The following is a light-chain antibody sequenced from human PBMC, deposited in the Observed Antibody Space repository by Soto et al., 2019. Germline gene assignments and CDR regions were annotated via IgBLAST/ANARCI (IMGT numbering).Light chain of an antibody. V-gene: IGKV3-15*01. CDR2: GAS. CDR1: QSLRSN. CDR3: QQYNYWPFT. Sequence: EMVMTQSPATLAVSPGERATLSCRASQSLRSNLAWYQQKPGQAPRLLIYGASTRATGIPARFSGSGSGTETEFTLTVSSLQSEDFAVYYCQQYNYWPFTFGQGTKVDIK. J-gene: IGKJ2*01.